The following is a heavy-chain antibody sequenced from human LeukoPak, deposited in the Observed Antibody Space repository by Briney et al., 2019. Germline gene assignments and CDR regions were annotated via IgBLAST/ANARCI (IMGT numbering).Heavy chain of an antibody. D-gene: IGHD1-20*01. CDR3: ARDHNWAFDY. CDR1: GFTFSAYS. J-gene: IGHJ4*02. CDR2: IGLGSGFV. Sequence: KPGGSLRLSCAASGFTFSAYSMNWVRQAPGRGLEWISYIGLGSGFVSYADSVKGRFTISSDTARDSLYLQMNSLRAEDTAVYYCARDHNWAFDYWGQGTLVTVSS. V-gene: IGHV3-21*05.